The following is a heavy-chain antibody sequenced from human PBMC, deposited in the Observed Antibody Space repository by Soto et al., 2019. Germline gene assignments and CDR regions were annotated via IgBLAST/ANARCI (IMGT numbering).Heavy chain of an antibody. D-gene: IGHD3-16*01. CDR1: GFTFSSYA. Sequence: GGSLRLSCAASGFTFSSYAMSWVRQAPGKGLEWVSAISGSGGSTYYADSVKGRFTISRDNSKNTLYLQMNSLRAEDTAVYYCAKDLVDQYAYYDYIWGSYPDYWGQGTLVTVSS. CDR3: AKDLVDQYAYYDYIWGSYPDY. J-gene: IGHJ4*02. V-gene: IGHV3-23*01. CDR2: ISGSGGST.